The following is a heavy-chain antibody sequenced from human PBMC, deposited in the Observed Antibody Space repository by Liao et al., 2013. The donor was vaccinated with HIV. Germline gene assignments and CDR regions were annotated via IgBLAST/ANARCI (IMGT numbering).Heavy chain of an antibody. CDR1: GGSISSYY. Sequence: QVQLQESGPGLVKPSETLSLTCTVSGGSISSYYWSWIRQPAGKGLEWIGRIYTSGSTNYNPSLKSRVTISVDTSKNQFSLKLSSVTAADTAVYYCARRTVVTENDAFDIWGQGTMVTVSS. D-gene: IGHD4-23*01. V-gene: IGHV4-4*07. J-gene: IGHJ3*02. CDR2: IYTSGST. CDR3: ARRTVVTENDAFDI.